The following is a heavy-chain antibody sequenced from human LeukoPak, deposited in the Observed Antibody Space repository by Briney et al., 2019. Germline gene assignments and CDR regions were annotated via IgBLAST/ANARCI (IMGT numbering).Heavy chain of an antibody. V-gene: IGHV3-30*14. CDR1: GFTFGDHA. Sequence: GGSLRLSCTASGFTFGDHAIHWVRQTPGKGLEWVAVISHNGRKTYYIDSVRGRFTISRDNSKNTIYLEMNNLRIEDTAVYYCARDSKLLVVTAIRVDPWGHGAQVIVSS. CDR3: ARDSKLLVVTAIRVDP. J-gene: IGHJ5*02. CDR2: ISHNGRKT. D-gene: IGHD2-21*02.